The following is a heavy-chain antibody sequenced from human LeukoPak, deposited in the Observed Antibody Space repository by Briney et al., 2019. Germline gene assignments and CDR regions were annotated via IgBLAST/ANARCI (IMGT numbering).Heavy chain of an antibody. D-gene: IGHD2/OR15-2a*01. Sequence: PGESLRLSCVVDGFTVSSNYVSCVRQAPGKGLEWVSIIYTDGTTYYADSVKGRFTISRDNAKNSLYLQLNSLRAEDTAVYYCTRISVVSTFRSTKYYFDYWGQGTLVTVSS. V-gene: IGHV3-53*01. CDR1: GFTVSSNY. J-gene: IGHJ4*02. CDR2: IYTDGTT. CDR3: TRISVVSTFRSTKYYFDY.